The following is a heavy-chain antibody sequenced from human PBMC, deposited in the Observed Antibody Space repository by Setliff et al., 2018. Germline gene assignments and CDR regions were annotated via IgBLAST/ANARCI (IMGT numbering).Heavy chain of an antibody. V-gene: IGHV4-39*01. J-gene: IGHJ1*01. D-gene: IGHD6-19*01. CDR1: VDSISSSTYY. CDR3: ARHKTGAVGTGEHFQH. CDR2: VYYSGTT. Sequence: PSETLSLTCTVSVDSISSSTYYWGWIRQPPGKGLEWIGSVYYSGTTKYNPSLGSRVTISVDASKNQFSLKLSSMTAADTAVYYCARHKTGAVGTGEHFQHWGQGTLVTVSS.